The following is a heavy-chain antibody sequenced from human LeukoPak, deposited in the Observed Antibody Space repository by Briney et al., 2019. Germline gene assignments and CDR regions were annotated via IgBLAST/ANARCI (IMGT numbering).Heavy chain of an antibody. J-gene: IGHJ4*02. Sequence: GGSLRLSCAASGFTCSFYEMNWVRQAQGKGLEWVSYISNSSSTIYYADSVKGRFTISRDNNKNSLYLQMNSLRPEDTAVYYCAREATNLDYWGQGTLVTVSS. CDR1: GFTCSFYE. D-gene: IGHD1-26*01. CDR2: ISNSSSTI. CDR3: AREATNLDY. V-gene: IGHV3-48*03.